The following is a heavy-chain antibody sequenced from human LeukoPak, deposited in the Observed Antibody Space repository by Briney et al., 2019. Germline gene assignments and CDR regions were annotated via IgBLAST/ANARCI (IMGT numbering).Heavy chain of an antibody. CDR1: GFTFSSYA. CDR2: ISGSGGST. Sequence: GGSLRLSCAASGFTFSSYAMSWVRQAPGKGLEWVSAISGSGGSTYYADSVRGRFTISRDNSKNTLYLQMNSLRAEDTAVYYCARDPSIYCSGGSCYLFDYWGQGTLVTVSS. D-gene: IGHD2-15*01. V-gene: IGHV3-23*01. CDR3: ARDPSIYCSGGSCYLFDY. J-gene: IGHJ4*02.